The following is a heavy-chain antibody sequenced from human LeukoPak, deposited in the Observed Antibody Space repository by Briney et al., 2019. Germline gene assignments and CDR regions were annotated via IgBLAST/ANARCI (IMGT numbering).Heavy chain of an antibody. CDR1: GYTFTSYD. CDR3: ARADYCNYVSYYYYMDV. V-gene: IGHV1-8*01. CDR2: MNPNSGNT. D-gene: IGHD4-11*01. J-gene: IGHJ6*03. Sequence: ASVKVSCKASGYTFTSYDIDWVRQATGQGLERMGWMNPNSGNTGYAQKFQGRVTMTRNTSISTAYMELSSLRSEDTAVYYCARADYCNYVSYYYYMDVWGKGTTVTVSS.